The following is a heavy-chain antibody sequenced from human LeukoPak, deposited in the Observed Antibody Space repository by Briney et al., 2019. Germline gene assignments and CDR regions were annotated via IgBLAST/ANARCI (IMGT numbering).Heavy chain of an antibody. D-gene: IGHD3-3*01. CDR2: IYYSGST. CDR3: ARGTGAYYDFWSGYTSPYYFDY. V-gene: IGHV4-59*01. CDR1: GGSISSYY. Sequence: SETLSLTCTVSGGSISSYYWSWIRQPPGKGLEWIGYIYYSGSTNYNPSLKSRVTISVDTSKSQFSLKLSSVTAADTAVYYCARGTGAYYDFWSGYTSPYYFDYWGQGTLVTVSS. J-gene: IGHJ4*02.